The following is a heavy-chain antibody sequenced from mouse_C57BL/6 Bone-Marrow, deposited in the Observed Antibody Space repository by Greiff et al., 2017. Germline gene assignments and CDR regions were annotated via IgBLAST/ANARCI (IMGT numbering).Heavy chain of an antibody. CDR2: IDPSDSYT. V-gene: IGHV1-69*01. D-gene: IGHD2-2*01. J-gene: IGHJ4*01. CDR1: GYTFTSYW. CDR3: ARDRDGYDGYYYAMDY. Sequence: QVQLQQPGAELVMPGASVKLSCKASGYTFTSYWMHWVKQRPGQGLEWIGEIDPSDSYTNSNQKFKGKSTLTVDKSYSTAYMQLSSLTSEDSAVYYCARDRDGYDGYYYAMDYWGQGTSVTVSS.